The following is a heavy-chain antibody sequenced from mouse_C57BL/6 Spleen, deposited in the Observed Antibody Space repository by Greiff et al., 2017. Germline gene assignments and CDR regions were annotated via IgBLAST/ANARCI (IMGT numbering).Heavy chain of an antibody. CDR3: TRPPYYYGSSYGYAMDY. D-gene: IGHD1-1*01. CDR2: IDPETGGT. V-gene: IGHV1-15*01. Sequence: VQLQQSGAELVRPGASVTLSCKASGYTFTDYEMHWVKQTPVHGLEWIGAIDPETGGTAYNQKFKGKAILTADKSSSTAYMELRSLTSEDSAVYYCTRPPYYYGSSYGYAMDYWGQGTSVTVSS. J-gene: IGHJ4*01. CDR1: GYTFTDYE.